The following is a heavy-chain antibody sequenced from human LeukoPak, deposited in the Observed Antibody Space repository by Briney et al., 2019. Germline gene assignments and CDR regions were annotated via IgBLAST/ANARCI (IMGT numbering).Heavy chain of an antibody. CDR2: VSGNGGST. Sequence: GGSLRLSCAASGFTFTNHAMQWVRQAPMKGLVNVSAVSGNGGSTYYANSVKGRFTISRDNSKNTVYLQMDSLRAEDMAVYYSASDADIRYVAWLINYYMDVRGIAITVTVSS. J-gene: IGHJ6*03. CDR1: GFTFTNHA. CDR3: ASDADIRYVAWLINYYMDV. D-gene: IGHD3-9*01. V-gene: IGHV3-64*01.